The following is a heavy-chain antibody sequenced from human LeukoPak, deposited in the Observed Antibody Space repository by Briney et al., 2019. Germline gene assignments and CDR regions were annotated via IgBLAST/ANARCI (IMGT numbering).Heavy chain of an antibody. CDR2: INHSGST. CDR1: GGSFSGYY. V-gene: IGHV4-34*01. J-gene: IGHJ4*02. D-gene: IGHD2-15*01. Sequence: PSETLSLTCAVYGGSFSGYYWSWIRQPPGKGLEWIGEINHSGSTNYNPSLKSRVTISVDTSKNQFSLKLSSVTAADTAVYYCARRRQVVAILWGQGTLVTVSS. CDR3: ARRRQVVAIL.